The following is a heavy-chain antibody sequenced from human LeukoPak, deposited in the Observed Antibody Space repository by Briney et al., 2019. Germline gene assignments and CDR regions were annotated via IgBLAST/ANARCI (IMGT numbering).Heavy chain of an antibody. CDR2: IIPIFGTA. CDR1: GGTFSSYA. J-gene: IGHJ4*02. CDR3: AREGYSGYDFLGHFDY. D-gene: IGHD5-12*01. V-gene: IGHV1-69*01. Sequence: GSSVKVSCKASGGTFSSYAISWVRQAPGQGLEWMGGIIPIFGTANYAQKFQGRVTITADESTSTAYMELSSLRSEDTAVYYCAREGYSGYDFLGHFDYWGQGTLVTVSS.